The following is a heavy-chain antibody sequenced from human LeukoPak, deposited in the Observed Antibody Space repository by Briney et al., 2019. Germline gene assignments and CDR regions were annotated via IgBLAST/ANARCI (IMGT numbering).Heavy chain of an antibody. Sequence: SQTLSLACTVSGGSIASDNYFWSWIRQHPEKGLEWIGYIFYSGTAYYNPSLKSRVTISVDTSKNQFFLKLNSVIAADTAVYYCAREVNEPASTDAFDIWGQGTMVTVSS. CDR2: IFYSGTA. J-gene: IGHJ3*02. D-gene: IGHD6-13*01. CDR1: GGSIASDNYF. V-gene: IGHV4-31*03. CDR3: AREVNEPASTDAFDI.